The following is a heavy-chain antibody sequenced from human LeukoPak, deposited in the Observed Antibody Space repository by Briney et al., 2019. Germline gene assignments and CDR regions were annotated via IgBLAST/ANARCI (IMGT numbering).Heavy chain of an antibody. J-gene: IGHJ4*02. Sequence: GGSLRLSCAASGFTFSSYSMNWVRQAPGKGLEWVSSISSSSSYIYYADPVKGRFNISRDNAKNSLYLQMNSLRAEDTAVYYCARDTTLVVPAATLDYWGQGTLVTVSS. CDR3: ARDTTLVVPAATLDY. V-gene: IGHV3-21*01. CDR1: GFTFSSYS. CDR2: ISSSSSYI. D-gene: IGHD2-2*01.